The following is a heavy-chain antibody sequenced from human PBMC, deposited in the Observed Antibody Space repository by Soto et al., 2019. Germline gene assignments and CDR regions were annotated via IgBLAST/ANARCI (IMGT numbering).Heavy chain of an antibody. CDR1: GGSFGSSA. CDR3: ARLRRDWGDAFDL. D-gene: IGHD3-16*01. V-gene: IGHV1-69*13. CDR2: IIPVFDKA. Sequence: AVKVSCKASGGSFGSSAISWVRQAPAQGLEWMGEIIPVFDKANYAQNFQGRLTITADEPTGTVFMQLSSLRSEDTAVYFCARLRRDWGDAFDLWGLGTLVTVSS. J-gene: IGHJ3*01.